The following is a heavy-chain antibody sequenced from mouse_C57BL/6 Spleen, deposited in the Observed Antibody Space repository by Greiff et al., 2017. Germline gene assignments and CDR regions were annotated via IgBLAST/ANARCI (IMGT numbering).Heavy chain of an antibody. D-gene: IGHD1-1*02. CDR3: AIWGMDY. J-gene: IGHJ4*01. V-gene: IGHV1-80*01. CDR1: GYAFSSYW. Sequence: LQQSGASVKISCTASGYAFSSYWMNWVKQRPGKGLEWIGQIYPGDGDTNYNGKFKGKATLTADKSSSTAYMQLSSLTSEDSAVYFCAIWGMDYWGQGTSVTVSS. CDR2: IYPGDGDT.